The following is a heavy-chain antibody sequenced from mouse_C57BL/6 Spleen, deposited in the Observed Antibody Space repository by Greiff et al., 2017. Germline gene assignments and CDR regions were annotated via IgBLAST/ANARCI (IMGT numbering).Heavy chain of an antibody. CDR1: GYKFTDYY. Sequence: EVQLQQSGPELVKPGASVKISCKASGYKFTDYYMNWVKQSHGKSLEWIGDINPNNGGTSYNEKFKGKATLTVDTSSSTASLELRSLTSEDSAVYYCARRGLVEYYAMDYWGQGTAVTVSS. CDR3: ARRGLVEYYAMDY. CDR2: INPNNGGT. V-gene: IGHV1-26*01. D-gene: IGHD1-1*01. J-gene: IGHJ4*01.